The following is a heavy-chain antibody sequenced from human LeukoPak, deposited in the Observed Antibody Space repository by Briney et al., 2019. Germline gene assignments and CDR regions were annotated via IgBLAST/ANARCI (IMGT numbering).Heavy chain of an antibody. V-gene: IGHV3-21*01. CDR3: ARDRGHSGSYYQRYYGMDV. Sequence: PGGSLRLSCAASGFTFSSYSMNWVRQAPGKGLEWVSSISSSSSYIYYADSVKGRFTICRDNAKNSLYLQMNSLRAEDTAVYYCARDRGHSGSYYQRYYGMDVWGQGTTVTVSS. CDR2: ISSSSSYI. CDR1: GFTFSSYS. D-gene: IGHD1-26*01. J-gene: IGHJ6*02.